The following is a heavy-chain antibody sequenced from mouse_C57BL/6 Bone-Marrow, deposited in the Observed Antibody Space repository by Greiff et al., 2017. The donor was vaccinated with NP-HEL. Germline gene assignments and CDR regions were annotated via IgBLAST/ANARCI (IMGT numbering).Heavy chain of an antibody. CDR2: INPGSGGT. Sequence: VQLQQSGAELVRPGTSVKVSCKASGYAFTNYLIEWVKQRPGQGLEWIGVINPGSGGTNYNEKFKGKATLTADKSSSTTYMQLSSLTSEDSAVYFCARLGGNSSFGYWGQGTTLTVSS. J-gene: IGHJ2*01. CDR1: GYAFTNYL. CDR3: ARLGGNSSFGY. V-gene: IGHV1-54*01. D-gene: IGHD2-1*01.